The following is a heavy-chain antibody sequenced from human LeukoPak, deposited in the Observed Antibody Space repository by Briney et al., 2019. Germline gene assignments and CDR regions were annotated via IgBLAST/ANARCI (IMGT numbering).Heavy chain of an antibody. CDR1: GFTFSGYS. J-gene: IGHJ3*02. D-gene: IGHD1-26*01. V-gene: IGHV3-23*01. CDR2: IDIGGGDT. Sequence: GGSLRLSCAASGFTFSGYSIGWVRQAPGEGLQWVSIIDIGGGDTHYADSVKGRFTISRDNSKNTVCLQMNSLRAEDTAVYYCAKDGGKLGAPDAFDIWGQGTTVTVS. CDR3: AKDGGKLGAPDAFDI.